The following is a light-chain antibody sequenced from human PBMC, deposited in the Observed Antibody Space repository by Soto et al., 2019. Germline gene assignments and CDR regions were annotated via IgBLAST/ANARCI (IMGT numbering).Light chain of an antibody. J-gene: IGKJ4*01. CDR2: DAS. V-gene: IGKV3-11*01. Sequence: EIVLTPSPGTLSLSPGERATLSCRASQSVSSYLAWYQQKPGQAPRLLIYDASNRATGIPARFSGGGSGTDFTLTISRLEPEDFAVYYCQQFSSYPLTFGGGTKVDIK. CDR3: QQFSSYPLT. CDR1: QSVSSY.